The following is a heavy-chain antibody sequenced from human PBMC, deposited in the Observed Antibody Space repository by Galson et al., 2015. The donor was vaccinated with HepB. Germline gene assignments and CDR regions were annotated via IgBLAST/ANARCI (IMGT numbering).Heavy chain of an antibody. CDR3: AKLRRGSGAFDY. J-gene: IGHJ4*02. V-gene: IGHV3-48*02. D-gene: IGHD3-10*01. CDR2: ISGSATGSSTI. CDR1: GFTFSSYS. Sequence: SLRLSCAASGFTFSSYSVNWVRQAPGKGLEWVSYISGSATGSSTINYADSVKGRFTISRDNAKNSVYLQLNSLRDEDTAVYYCAKLRRGSGAFDYWGQGTLVTVSS.